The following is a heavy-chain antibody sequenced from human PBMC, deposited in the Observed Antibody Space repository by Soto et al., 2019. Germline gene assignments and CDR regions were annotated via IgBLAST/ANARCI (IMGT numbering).Heavy chain of an antibody. CDR2: IYYSGST. Sequence: SETLSLTCTVSGGSISSYYWSWIRQPPGKGLEWIGYIYYSGSTNYNPSLKSRVTISVDTSKNQFSLRLSSVTAADTAVYYCARVRGYCSSTSCYIPVHYYYYMDVWGKGTTVIVSS. V-gene: IGHV4-59*01. CDR3: ARVRGYCSSTSCYIPVHYYYYMDV. J-gene: IGHJ6*03. D-gene: IGHD2-2*02. CDR1: GGSISSYY.